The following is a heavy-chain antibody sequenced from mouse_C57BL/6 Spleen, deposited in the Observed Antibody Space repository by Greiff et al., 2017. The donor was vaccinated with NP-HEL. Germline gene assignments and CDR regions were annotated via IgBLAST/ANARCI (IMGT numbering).Heavy chain of an antibody. Sequence: EVQLVESGEGLVKPGGSLKLSCAASGFTFSSYAMSWVRQTPEKRLEWVAYISSGGDYIYYADTVKGRFTISRDNARNTLYLQMSSLKSEDTAMYYCTRERGMYGNYEDWYFDVWGTGTTVTVSS. D-gene: IGHD2-10*02. CDR2: ISSGGDYI. CDR1: GFTFSSYA. J-gene: IGHJ1*03. CDR3: TRERGMYGNYEDWYFDV. V-gene: IGHV5-9-1*02.